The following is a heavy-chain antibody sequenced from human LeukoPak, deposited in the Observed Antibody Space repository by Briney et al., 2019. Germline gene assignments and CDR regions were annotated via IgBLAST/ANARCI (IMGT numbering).Heavy chain of an antibody. CDR3: ARGDDYGDYSNDAFDI. CDR1: GGSFSGYY. J-gene: IGHJ3*02. V-gene: IGHV4-34*01. CDR2: INHSGST. D-gene: IGHD4-17*01. Sequence: PSETLSLTCAVYGGSFSGYYWSWIRQPPGKGLEWIGEINHSGSTNYNPSLKSRVTISVDTSKNQFSLKLSSVTAADTAVYYCARGDDYGDYSNDAFDIWGQGTMVTVSS.